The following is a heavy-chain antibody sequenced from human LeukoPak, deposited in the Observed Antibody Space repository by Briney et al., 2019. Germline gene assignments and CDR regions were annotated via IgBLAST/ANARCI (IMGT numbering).Heavy chain of an antibody. CDR2: IRSKAYGGTT. D-gene: IGHD6-13*01. CDR3: TRDGYSSSWYSGY. J-gene: IGHJ4*02. CDR1: GFTFGDYA. V-gene: IGHV3-49*04. Sequence: GGSLRLSCTASGFTFGDYAMSWVRQAPGKGLEWVGFIRSKAYGGTTEYAASVKGRFTISRDDSKSIAYLQMNSLKTEDTAVYYCTRDGYSSSWYSGYWGQGTLVTVSS.